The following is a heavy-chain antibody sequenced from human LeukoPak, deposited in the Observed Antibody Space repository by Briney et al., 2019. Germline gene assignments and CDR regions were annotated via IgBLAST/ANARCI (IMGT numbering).Heavy chain of an antibody. CDR1: GYTFTGYY. CDR2: INPNSGGT. D-gene: IGHD3-22*01. CDR3: ARDPPNYYDSSGLNWFDP. Sequence: ASVKVSCKASGYTFTGYYMHWVRQAPGQGLEWMGWINPNSGGTNYAQKFQGRVTMTRDTSISTAYMELSRLRSDDTAVYYCARDPPNYYDSSGLNWFDPWGQGTLVTVSS. J-gene: IGHJ5*02. V-gene: IGHV1-2*02.